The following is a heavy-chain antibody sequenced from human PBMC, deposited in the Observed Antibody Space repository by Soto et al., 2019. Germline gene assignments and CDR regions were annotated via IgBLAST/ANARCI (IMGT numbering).Heavy chain of an antibody. J-gene: IGHJ4*02. D-gene: IGHD6-6*01. Sequence: QVQLQESGPGLVKPSQTQSLTCTVSGGSISSGDYYWSWIRQPPGKGLEWIGYISYSGSTYSNPSLKSRVSISVDTSKNQFSLKLNSVTAADTAVYYCASDKARGSSTALDYWGQGTLVTVSS. CDR3: ASDKARGSSTALDY. CDR2: ISYSGST. V-gene: IGHV4-30-4*01. CDR1: GGSISSGDYY.